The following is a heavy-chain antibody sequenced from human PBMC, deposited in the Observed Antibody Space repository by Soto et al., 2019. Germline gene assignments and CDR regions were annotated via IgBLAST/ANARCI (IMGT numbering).Heavy chain of an antibody. D-gene: IGHD5-12*01. CDR3: ALAVATGLHFDY. J-gene: IGHJ4*02. CDR2: INPNSGGT. Sequence: GASVKVSCKASGYTFTGYYMHWVRQAPGQGHEWTGWINPNSGGTNYAQKFQGWVTMTRDTSISTAYMELSRLRSDDTAVYYCALAVATGLHFDYWGQGTLVTVSS. CDR1: GYTFTGYY. V-gene: IGHV1-2*04.